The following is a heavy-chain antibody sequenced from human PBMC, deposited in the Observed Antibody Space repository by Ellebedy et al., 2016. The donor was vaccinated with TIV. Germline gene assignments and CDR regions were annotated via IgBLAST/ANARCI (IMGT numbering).Heavy chain of an antibody. CDR3: AKDLGGSYEAFDH. D-gene: IGHD1-26*01. CDR2: ISWNGGTI. J-gene: IGHJ4*02. V-gene: IGHV3-9*01. Sequence: PGGSLRLSCAASGFRFDDYAMHRVRQPPGRGLEWVSGISWNGGTIAYADSVKGRFIISRDNAKNSLYLQMSSLRPEDSAMYYCAKDLGGSYEAFDHWGPGTLVTVSS. CDR1: GFRFDDYA.